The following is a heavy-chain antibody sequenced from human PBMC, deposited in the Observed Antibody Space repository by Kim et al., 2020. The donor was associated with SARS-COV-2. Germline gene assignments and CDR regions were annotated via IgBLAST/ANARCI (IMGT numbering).Heavy chain of an antibody. Sequence: SQTLSLTCAISGDSVSSNSAAWHWIRQSPSRGLEWLGRTYYRSKWYNDYAVSVKSRITINPDTSKNQFSLQLNSVTPEDTAVYYCARELRFLEWLGGGFDYWGQGTLVTVSS. CDR1: GDSVSSNSAA. CDR2: TYYRSKWYN. V-gene: IGHV6-1*01. D-gene: IGHD3-3*01. J-gene: IGHJ4*02. CDR3: ARELRFLEWLGGGFDY.